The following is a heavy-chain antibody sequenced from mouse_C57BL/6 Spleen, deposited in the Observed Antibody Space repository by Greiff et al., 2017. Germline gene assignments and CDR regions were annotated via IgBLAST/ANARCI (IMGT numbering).Heavy chain of an antibody. CDR3: ARHYGRAFDY. J-gene: IGHJ2*01. CDR1: GYTFTDYY. Sequence: VQLQQSGPELVKPGASVKISCKASGYTFTDYYMNWVKQSHGKSLEWIGDINPNNGGTSYNQKFKGKATLTVDKSSSTAYMELRSLTSEDSAVYYCARHYGRAFDYWGQGTTLTVSS. D-gene: IGHD1-1*01. CDR2: INPNNGGT. V-gene: IGHV1-26*01.